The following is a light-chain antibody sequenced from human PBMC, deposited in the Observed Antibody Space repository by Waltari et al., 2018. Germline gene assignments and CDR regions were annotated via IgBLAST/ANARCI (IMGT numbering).Light chain of an antibody. CDR2: ELS. J-gene: IGLJ1*01. Sequence: QSALTQPPSASGSPGQSVTISCPGTSRHVGGYHYVYWYQQHPGKAPKLLLSELSKRPSGELQRCSGSRSVDTASLTVSGLQAEDEADYYCSSYAGSNKIGFGTGTKVTVL. CDR3: SSYAGSNKIG. CDR1: SRHVGGYHY. V-gene: IGLV2-8*01.